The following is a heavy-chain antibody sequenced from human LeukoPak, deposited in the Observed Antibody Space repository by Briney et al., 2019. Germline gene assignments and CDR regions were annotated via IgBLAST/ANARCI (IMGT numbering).Heavy chain of an antibody. J-gene: IGHJ3*02. D-gene: IGHD2-2*03. CDR1: GFTFSSYW. CDR2: IKQDGSEK. Sequence: GGSLRLSCAASGFTFSSYWMSWVRQAPGKGLEWVANIKQDGSEKYYVDSLKGRFTISRDNSKNTLYLQMNSLRAEDTAVYYCAKAALGIVSAFDIWGQGTMVTVSS. V-gene: IGHV3-7*03. CDR3: AKAALGIVSAFDI.